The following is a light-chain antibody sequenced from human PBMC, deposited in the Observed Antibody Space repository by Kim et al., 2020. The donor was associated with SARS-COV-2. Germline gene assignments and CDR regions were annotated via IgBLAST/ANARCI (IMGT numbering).Light chain of an antibody. CDR2: GAS. J-gene: IGKJ5*01. CDR1: QSVSSRY. CDR3: QQYGSSFSIT. Sequence: EIVLTQSPGTLSLSPGERATLSCRASQSVSSRYLTWYQQKPGQAPRVLIYGASNRATGIPDRFSGSGSGTDFTLTINRLEPEDFAVYYCQQYGSSFSITFGQGTRLEIK. V-gene: IGKV3-20*01.